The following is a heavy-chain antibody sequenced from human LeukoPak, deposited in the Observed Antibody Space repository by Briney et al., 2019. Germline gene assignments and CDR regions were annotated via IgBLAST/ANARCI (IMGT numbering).Heavy chain of an antibody. CDR3: TLGPQGGGAAFDI. V-gene: IGHV3-15*01. J-gene: IGHJ3*02. CDR1: GFTFSNAW. D-gene: IGHD3-16*01. CDR2: IKSKTDGGTT. Sequence: NPGGSLRLSCAASGFTFSNAWMSWVRQAPGKGLEWVGRIKSKTDGGTTDYAAPVKGRFTISRDDSKNTLYLQMNSLKTEDTAVYYCTLGPQGGGAAFDIWGQGTMVTVSS.